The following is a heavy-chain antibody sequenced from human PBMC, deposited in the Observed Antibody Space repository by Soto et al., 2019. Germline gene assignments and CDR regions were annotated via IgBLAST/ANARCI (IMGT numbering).Heavy chain of an antibody. V-gene: IGHV1-18*01. Sequence: QVHLVQSGPEVKKPGASVRVSCRASGYTFTNYGIGWVRQAPGQGLEWMGWINTYNGNTNYAQKFRGRLTMTTDTSTTTAYMELRSLKSDDTAMYDCAKDGVNHTARATGGYWGQGTLVTVSS. CDR2: INTYNGNT. CDR1: GYTFTNYG. J-gene: IGHJ4*02. D-gene: IGHD5-18*01. CDR3: AKDGVNHTARATGGY.